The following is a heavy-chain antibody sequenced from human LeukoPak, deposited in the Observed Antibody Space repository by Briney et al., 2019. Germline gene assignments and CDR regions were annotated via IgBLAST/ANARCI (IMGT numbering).Heavy chain of an antibody. Sequence: PGGSLRLSCAASGFTFSSYALSWVRQAPGKGLEWVSAISGSGGSTYYADSVKGRFTISRDTSKNTLYLQMNSLRAEDTAVYYCAKVINYDFWNGPFDYWGQGTLVPVSS. CDR3: AKVINYDFWNGPFDY. D-gene: IGHD3-3*01. J-gene: IGHJ4*02. CDR2: ISGSGGST. CDR1: GFTFSSYA. V-gene: IGHV3-23*01.